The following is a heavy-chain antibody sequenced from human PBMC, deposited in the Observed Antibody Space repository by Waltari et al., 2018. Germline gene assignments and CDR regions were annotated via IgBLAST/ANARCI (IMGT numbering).Heavy chain of an antibody. CDR2: ITWDGGDT. CDR3: ARIQFYDNNDYRYFDY. Sequence: EVHLVDSGGGVVRPGGSLRLSCAASGFNFFAYAMGWVRQVPGKGLEWVSGITWDGGDTGYADFVKGRFTISRDNAKNSLFLQMDSLRAEDTALYFCARIQFYDNNDYRYFDYWGQGTLVTVSS. J-gene: IGHJ4*02. CDR1: GFNFFAYA. D-gene: IGHD3-22*01. V-gene: IGHV3-20*04.